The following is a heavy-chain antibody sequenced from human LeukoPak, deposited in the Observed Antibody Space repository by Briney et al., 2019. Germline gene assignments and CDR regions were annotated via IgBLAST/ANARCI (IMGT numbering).Heavy chain of an antibody. V-gene: IGHV4-59*01. CDR3: ARSGLDSRYYFGMDV. J-gene: IGHJ6*02. CDR2: IYYSGST. D-gene: IGHD5-12*01. CDR1: GGSISSYY. Sequence: PSETLSLTCTVSGGSISSYYWSWIRQPPGKGLEWIGYIYYSGSTNYNPSLKGRVTISLDTSKSQFSLKLRSVTAADTAVYYCARSGLDSRYYFGMDVWGQGTTVTVSS.